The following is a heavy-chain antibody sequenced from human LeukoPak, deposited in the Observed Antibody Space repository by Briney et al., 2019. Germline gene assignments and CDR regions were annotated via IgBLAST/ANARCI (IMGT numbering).Heavy chain of an antibody. V-gene: IGHV3-48*03. CDR1: GFTFIIYE. Sequence: GGSLRLSCAASGFTFIIYEMNWVRQALGKGRGWVSYISSSGSIIYYQDTVKGRFTISRDNAKNSLYLQMNSLRAQDTAGYYCAREGSSNDAFDIWGQGTMVTVSS. CDR2: ISSSGSII. D-gene: IGHD3-10*01. J-gene: IGHJ3*02. CDR3: AREGSSNDAFDI.